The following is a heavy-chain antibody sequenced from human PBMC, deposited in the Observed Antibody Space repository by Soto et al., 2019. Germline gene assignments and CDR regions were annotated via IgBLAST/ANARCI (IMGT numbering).Heavy chain of an antibody. CDR3: ASRGYSSSVRYFDY. D-gene: IGHD6-6*01. CDR1: GGSFSGYY. CDR2: INHSGST. V-gene: IGHV4-34*01. Sequence: SETLSLTCVFYGGSFSGYYWSWIRQPPGKGLEWIGEINHSGSTNYNPSLKSRVTIPVDRSKNQFSLKLSSVTAADTAVYYCASRGYSSSVRYFDYWGQGTLVTVSS. J-gene: IGHJ4*02.